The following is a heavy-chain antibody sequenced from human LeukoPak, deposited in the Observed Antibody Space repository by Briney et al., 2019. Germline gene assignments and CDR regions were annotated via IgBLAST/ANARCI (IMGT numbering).Heavy chain of an antibody. Sequence: SETLSLTCTVSGGSISSYYWSWIRQPAGKGLEWIGRIYTSGSTNYNPSLKSRVTLSVDTSKNQFSLKRRSVTAADTAVYYCARDSIGLPYYYDSSGYLQSHGFDIWGQGTMVTVSS. CDR3: ARDSIGLPYYYDSSGYLQSHGFDI. D-gene: IGHD3-22*01. V-gene: IGHV4-4*07. J-gene: IGHJ3*02. CDR1: GGSISSYY. CDR2: IYTSGST.